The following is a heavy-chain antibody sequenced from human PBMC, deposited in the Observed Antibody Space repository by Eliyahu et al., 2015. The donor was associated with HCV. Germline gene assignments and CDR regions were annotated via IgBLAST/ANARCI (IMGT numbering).Heavy chain of an antibody. CDR1: XFTFXXYS. V-gene: IGHV3-21*01. D-gene: IGHD6-13*01. J-gene: IGHJ4*02. CDR3: IVAAGTSLSVQDMNGYFDY. CDR2: ISSSSSYI. Sequence: EVQLVESGGGLVKPGGSLRLSCAASXFTFXXYSMXWVRQAPGKGLEWVSSISSSSSYIYYADSVKGRFTISRDNAKNSLYLQMNSLRAEDTAVYYCIVAAGTSLSVQDMNGYFDYWGQGTLVTVSS.